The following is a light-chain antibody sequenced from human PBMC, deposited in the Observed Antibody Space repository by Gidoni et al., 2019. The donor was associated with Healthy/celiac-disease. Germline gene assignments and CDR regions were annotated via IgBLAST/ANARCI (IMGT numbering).Light chain of an antibody. CDR1: QGISNY. CDR3: QKYNSAPQT. Sequence: DIQMTQSPSSLSASVGDRVTITCRASQGISNYLAWYQQKPGKVPKLLIYAASTLQSRVPSRFSGSGSGTDFTLTISSLQPEDVATYYCQKYNSAPQTFXQXTKVEIK. J-gene: IGKJ1*01. V-gene: IGKV1-27*01. CDR2: AAS.